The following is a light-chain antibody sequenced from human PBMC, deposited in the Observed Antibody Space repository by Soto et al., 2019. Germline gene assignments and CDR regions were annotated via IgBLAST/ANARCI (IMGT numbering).Light chain of an antibody. Sequence: DIQLTQSPSTLSASVGDRVTLTCRASQSVNTRLAWYQQRPGKAPKLLIYDASTLESGVPSRFSGGGSGTEFALTINNLQPDDLATYICQQYKSYSTFGRGTKVDI. CDR3: QQYKSYST. J-gene: IGKJ1*01. CDR1: QSVNTR. V-gene: IGKV1-5*01. CDR2: DAS.